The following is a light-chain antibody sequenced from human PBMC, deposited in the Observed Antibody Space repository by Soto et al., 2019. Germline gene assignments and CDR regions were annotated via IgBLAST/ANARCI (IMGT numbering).Light chain of an antibody. CDR2: GAS. Sequence: EAVMTQSPATLSLSPGERATLSCRASQTVSGDLAWYQQKPGQAPRLLIYGASTRATGIPDRFSGSGSATEFTLTISGLQSEDFAIFSCQQYYDWPLTFGGGTKVEIK. CDR3: QQYYDWPLT. CDR1: QTVSGD. J-gene: IGKJ4*01. V-gene: IGKV3-15*01.